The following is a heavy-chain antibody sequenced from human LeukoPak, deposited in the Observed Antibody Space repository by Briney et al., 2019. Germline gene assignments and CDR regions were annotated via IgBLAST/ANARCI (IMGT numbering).Heavy chain of an antibody. Sequence: GGSLRLSCAASGFTFSSYAMSWVRQAPGKGLEWVSAISGSGGSTYYADSVKGRFTIFRDNSKNTLYLQMNSLRAEDTAVYYCAKDPLWSGYFPEFDYWGQGTLVTVSS. CDR2: ISGSGGST. J-gene: IGHJ4*02. CDR1: GFTFSSYA. CDR3: AKDPLWSGYFPEFDY. V-gene: IGHV3-23*01. D-gene: IGHD3-3*01.